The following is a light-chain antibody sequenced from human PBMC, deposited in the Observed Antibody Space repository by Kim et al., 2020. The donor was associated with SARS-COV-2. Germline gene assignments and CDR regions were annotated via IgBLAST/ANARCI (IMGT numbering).Light chain of an antibody. CDR3: QQRSNWPRSIT. CDR1: QSVSSY. J-gene: IGKJ5*01. Sequence: PGEEATLACRASQSVSSYLAWYQQQPGQAPRLLIDDASNRATGSTARCSGSGSGTDFTLTISSLEPEDFAVDYCQQRSNWPRSITFGQGTRLEIK. V-gene: IGKV3-11*01. CDR2: DAS.